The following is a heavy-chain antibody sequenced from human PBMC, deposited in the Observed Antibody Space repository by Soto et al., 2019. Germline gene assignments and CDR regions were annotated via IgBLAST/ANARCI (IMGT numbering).Heavy chain of an antibody. D-gene: IGHD3-22*01. CDR1: GFTFSSYW. V-gene: IGHV3-7*05. Sequence: GGSLRLSCAASGFTFSSYWMSWVRQAPGKGLEWVANIKQDGSEKYYVDSVKGRFTISRDNAKNSLYLQMNSLRAEDTAVYYCARARRGYDSSGYYSYWGQGTLVTVSS. CDR3: ARARRGYDSSGYYSY. CDR2: IKQDGSEK. J-gene: IGHJ4*02.